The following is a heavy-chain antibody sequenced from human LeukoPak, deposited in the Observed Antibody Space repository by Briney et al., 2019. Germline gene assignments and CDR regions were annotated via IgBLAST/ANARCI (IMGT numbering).Heavy chain of an antibody. CDR2: IIPIFGTA. V-gene: IGHV1-69*13. J-gene: IGHJ4*02. CDR3: ARSYWALYDQRYYFDY. Sequence: SVKVSCKASGGTFSSYAISWVRQAPGQGLEWMGGIIPIFGTANYAQKFQGRVTITADESTSTAYMELSSLRSEDTAVYYCARSYWALYDQRYYFDYWGQGTLVTVSS. CDR1: GGTFSSYA. D-gene: IGHD2-2*02.